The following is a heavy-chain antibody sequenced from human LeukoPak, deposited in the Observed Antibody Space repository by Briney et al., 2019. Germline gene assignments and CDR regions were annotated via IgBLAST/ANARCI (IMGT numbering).Heavy chain of an antibody. CDR3: ARDGSSGWVFDY. D-gene: IGHD6-19*01. J-gene: IGHJ4*02. V-gene: IGHV1-69*04. CDR1: GGTFSSYA. CDR2: IIPIFGIA. Sequence: GASVKVSCKASGGTFSSYAISWVRQAPGQGLEWMGRIIPIFGIANYAQKFQGRVTITADKSTSTAYMELSSLRSEDTAVYYCARDGSSGWVFDYWGQGTLVTVSS.